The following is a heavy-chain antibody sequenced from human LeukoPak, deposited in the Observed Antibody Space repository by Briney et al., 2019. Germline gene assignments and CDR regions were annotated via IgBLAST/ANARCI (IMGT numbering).Heavy chain of an antibody. CDR2: ISSSGST. D-gene: IGHD3-22*01. CDR3: ASTSYDSSGYYLPHAFDI. CDR1: GDSISSGDYY. V-gene: IGHV4-61*02. Sequence: SETLSLTCTVSGDSISSGDYYWSWIRQPAGKGLEWIGRISSSGSTNYNPSLKSRVTISVDTSKNQFSLKLSSVTAADTAVYYCASTSYDSSGYYLPHAFDIWGQGTMVTVSS. J-gene: IGHJ3*02.